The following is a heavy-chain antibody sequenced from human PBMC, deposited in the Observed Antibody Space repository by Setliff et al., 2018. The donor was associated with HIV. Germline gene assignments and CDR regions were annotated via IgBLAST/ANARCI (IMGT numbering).Heavy chain of an antibody. CDR1: GFTFSSYS. D-gene: IGHD6-19*01. CDR3: ARVRSSGWYDWAFDY. CDR2: ISSSSSYI. Sequence: SCAASGFTFSSYSMNWVRQAPGKGLEWVSSISSSSSYIYYADSVKGRFTVSRDNAKNTLYLQMNSLRAEDTAVYYCARVRSSGWYDWAFDYWGQGTLVTVSS. V-gene: IGHV3-21*01. J-gene: IGHJ4*02.